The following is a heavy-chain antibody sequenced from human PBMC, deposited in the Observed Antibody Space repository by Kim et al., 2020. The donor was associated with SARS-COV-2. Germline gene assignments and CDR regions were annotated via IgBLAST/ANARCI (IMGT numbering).Heavy chain of an antibody. J-gene: IGHJ6*02. CDR1: GGSFSGYY. D-gene: IGHD1-1*01. Sequence: SETLSLTCAVYGGSFSGYYWSWIRQPPGKGLEWIGEINHSGSTNYNPSLKSRVTISVDTSKNQFSLKLSSVTAADTAVYYCARYWNGGSGMDVWGQGTTVTVSS. CDR3: ARYWNGGSGMDV. CDR2: INHSGST. V-gene: IGHV4-34*01.